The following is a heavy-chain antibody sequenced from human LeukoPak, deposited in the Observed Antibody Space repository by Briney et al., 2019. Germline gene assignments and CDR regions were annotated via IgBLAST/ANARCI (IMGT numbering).Heavy chain of an antibody. CDR3: ARGDSYGYFYFDY. Sequence: GGSLRLSCAASGFTFSSYSMNWVRQPPAPGMGLVSSISSSSSYIYYADSVKGRFTISRDNAKNSLYLQMNSLRAEDTAVYYCARGDSYGYFYFDYWGQGTLVTVSS. CDR2: ISSSSSYI. D-gene: IGHD5-18*01. J-gene: IGHJ4*02. CDR1: GFTFSSYS. V-gene: IGHV3-21*01.